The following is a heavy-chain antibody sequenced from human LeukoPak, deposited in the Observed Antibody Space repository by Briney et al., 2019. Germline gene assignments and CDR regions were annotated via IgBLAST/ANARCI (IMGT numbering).Heavy chain of an antibody. CDR1: GFTFSSYA. J-gene: IGHJ4*02. D-gene: IGHD3-9*01. CDR3: ARDWALTGCCYYFDY. Sequence: GRSLRLSCAASGFTFSSYAMHWVRQAPGKGLEWVAVISYDGSNKYYADSVKGRFTISRDNSKNTLYLQMNSLRAEDTAVYYCARDWALTGCCYYFDYWGQGTLVTVSS. V-gene: IGHV3-30-3*01. CDR2: ISYDGSNK.